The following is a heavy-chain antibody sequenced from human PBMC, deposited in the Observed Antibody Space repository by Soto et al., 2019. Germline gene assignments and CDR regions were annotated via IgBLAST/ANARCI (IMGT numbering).Heavy chain of an antibody. J-gene: IGHJ4*02. V-gene: IGHV3-23*01. CDR1: GFSFAGYA. CDR2: ISGGSGST. Sequence: GGSLRLSCAASGFSFAGYALTWVRLAPGKGLEWVASISGGSGSTYYTDSVKGRFSISRDNSNRVVYLQMGSLTAGDTAVYYCAKTETFNGYYNAFDYWGQGTRVTVSS. D-gene: IGHD3-9*01. CDR3: AKTETFNGYYNAFDY.